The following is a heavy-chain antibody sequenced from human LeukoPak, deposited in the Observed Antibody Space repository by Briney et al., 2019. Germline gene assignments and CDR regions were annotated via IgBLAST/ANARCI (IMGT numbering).Heavy chain of an antibody. V-gene: IGHV3-23*01. D-gene: IGHD6-13*01. CDR3: ATLSRYSSSWYYFDY. Sequence: GGSLRLSCAASGFTFSSYAMSWVRQAPGKGLKWVSAISGSGGSTYYADSVKGRFTISRDNSKNTLYLQMNSLRAEDTAVYYCATLSRYSSSWYYFDYWGQGTLVTVSS. J-gene: IGHJ4*02. CDR2: ISGSGGST. CDR1: GFTFSSYA.